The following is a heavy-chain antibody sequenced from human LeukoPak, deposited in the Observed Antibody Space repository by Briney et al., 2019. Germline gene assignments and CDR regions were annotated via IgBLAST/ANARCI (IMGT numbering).Heavy chain of an antibody. V-gene: IGHV3-48*02. J-gene: IGHJ4*02. CDR3: ASPHSGYG. CDR2: ITGSGSGI. Sequence: PGGSLRLSCAASEFTFSSYSMNWVRQAPGEGLQWVSYITGSGSGIHYADSVKGRFTISRDHAKNTLYLQMNSLRDEDTAVYYCASPHSGYGWGQGTLVTVSS. CDR1: EFTFSSYS. D-gene: IGHD5-12*01.